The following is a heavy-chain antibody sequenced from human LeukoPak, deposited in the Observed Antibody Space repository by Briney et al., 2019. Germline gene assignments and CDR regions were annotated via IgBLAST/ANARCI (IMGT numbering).Heavy chain of an antibody. V-gene: IGHV3-11*04. J-gene: IGHJ6*04. D-gene: IGHD3-10*02. CDR2: ISSSGSTI. Sequence: GGSLRLSCAASGFTFSDYWMHWVRQAPGKGLEWVSYISSSGSTIYYADSVKGRFTISRDNAKNSLYLQMNSLRAEDTAVYYCAELGITMIGGVWGKGTTVTISS. CDR1: GFTFSDYW. CDR3: AELGITMIGGV.